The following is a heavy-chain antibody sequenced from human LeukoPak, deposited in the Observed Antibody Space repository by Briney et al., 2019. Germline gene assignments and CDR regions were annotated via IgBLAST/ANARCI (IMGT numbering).Heavy chain of an antibody. Sequence: GGSLRLSCAASGFTFSSYWMHWVRQAPGKGLVWVSRVNSAASSTSYADSVRGRLTISRDNAKNTVYLQMNSLRAEDTAVYYCAREGYTVTIDSWGQGTLVTVSS. CDR1: GFTFSSYW. J-gene: IGHJ4*02. D-gene: IGHD4-17*01. CDR2: VNSAASST. V-gene: IGHV3-74*01. CDR3: AREGYTVTIDS.